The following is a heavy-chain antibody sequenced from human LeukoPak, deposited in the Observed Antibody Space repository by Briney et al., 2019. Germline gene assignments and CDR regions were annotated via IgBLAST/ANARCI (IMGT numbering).Heavy chain of an antibody. Sequence: GGSLRLSCAASGFTFSSYGMHWVRQAPGKGLEWVAVIWYDGSNKYYADSVKGRFTISRDNSKNTLYLQMTSLRAEGTAVYYGAREKIVLRGHWFDPWGQRALVTLSP. CDR2: IWYDGSNK. CDR1: GFTFSSYG. J-gene: IGHJ5*02. D-gene: IGHD2/OR15-2a*01. CDR3: AREKIVLRGHWFDP. V-gene: IGHV3-33*01.